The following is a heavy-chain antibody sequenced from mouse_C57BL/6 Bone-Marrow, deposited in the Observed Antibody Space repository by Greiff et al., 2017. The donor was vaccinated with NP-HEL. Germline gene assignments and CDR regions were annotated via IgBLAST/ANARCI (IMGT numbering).Heavy chain of an antibody. J-gene: IGHJ3*01. CDR1: GFTFSSYA. CDR2: ISDGGSYT. Sequence: EVKLMESGGGLVKPGGSLKLSCAASGFTFSSYAMSWVRQTPEKRLEWVATISDGGSYTYYPDNVKGRFTISRDNAKNNLYLQMSHLKSEDTAMYYCARDPGTRRFAYWGQGTLVTVSA. D-gene: IGHD4-1*01. CDR3: ARDPGTRRFAY. V-gene: IGHV5-4*01.